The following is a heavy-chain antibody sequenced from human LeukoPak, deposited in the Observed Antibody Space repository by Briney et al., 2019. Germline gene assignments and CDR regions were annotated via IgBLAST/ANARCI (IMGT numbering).Heavy chain of an antibody. J-gene: IGHJ4*02. CDR1: GFTFSSYA. CDR3: AKSSYYDSSGYYREYYFDY. D-gene: IGHD3-22*01. CDR2: IRDSGSST. V-gene: IGHV3-23*01. Sequence: PGGSLRLSCAASGFTFSSYAMSWVRQAPEKGLEWVSAIRDSGSSTHYADSVKGRFTISRDNSKSTLFLQMNSLRAEDTAVYYCAKSSYYDSSGYYREYYFDYWGREPWSPSPQ.